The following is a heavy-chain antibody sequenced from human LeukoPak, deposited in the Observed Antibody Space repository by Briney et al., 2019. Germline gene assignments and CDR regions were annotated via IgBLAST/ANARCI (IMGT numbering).Heavy chain of an antibody. D-gene: IGHD3-22*01. CDR1: GGSISSGGYY. CDR3: ARDGNYYDSSGIRYDAFDI. J-gene: IGHJ3*02. V-gene: IGHV4-31*03. Sequence: SETLSLTCTVSGGSISSGGYYWSWIRQHPGKGLEWIGYIYYSGSTYYNPSLKSRVTISVDTSKNQFSLKLSPVTAADTAVYYCARDGNYYDSSGIRYDAFDIWGQGTMVTVSS. CDR2: IYYSGST.